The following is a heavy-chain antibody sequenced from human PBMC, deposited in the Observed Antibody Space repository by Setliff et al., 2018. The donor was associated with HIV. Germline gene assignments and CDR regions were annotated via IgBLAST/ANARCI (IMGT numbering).Heavy chain of an antibody. CDR2: INWNGAST. CDR1: GFTFDDYA. D-gene: IGHD3-22*01. CDR3: ARDQIYYDSRYYYYMDV. J-gene: IGHJ6*03. V-gene: IGHV3-20*04. Sequence: GGSLRLSCAASGFTFDDYAMSWVRQVPGKGLEGASGINWNGASTGYADSVKGRFTISRDNAKNSLYLQMNSLRAEDTALYYCARDQIYYDSRYYYYMDVWGKGTTVTVSS.